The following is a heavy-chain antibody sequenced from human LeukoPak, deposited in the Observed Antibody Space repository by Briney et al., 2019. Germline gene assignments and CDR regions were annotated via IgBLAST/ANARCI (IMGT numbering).Heavy chain of an antibody. J-gene: IGHJ6*03. CDR3: ATVFQQRGYHYMDV. D-gene: IGHD6-13*01. V-gene: IGHV1-24*01. CDR1: GNSLIYLS. CDR2: LDPEGGGL. Sequence: GASVKVSCKVSGNSLIYLSMHWVRQASGKGLEWLGGLDPEGGGLIYAQNFQGRVIMTEDTSTDTAYMELSSLKSEDTGVYYCATVFQQRGYHYMDVWGKGTTVTVSS.